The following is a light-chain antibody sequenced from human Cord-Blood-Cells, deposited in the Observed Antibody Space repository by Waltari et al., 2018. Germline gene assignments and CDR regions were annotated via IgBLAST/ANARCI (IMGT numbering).Light chain of an antibody. CDR3: QQSYSTWT. Sequence: DIQMTQSPYSLSASVGDRVTITCRASQSISSYLNWYQQKPGKAPKLLIYAASNLQSGVPSRFSGSGSGTDFTLTISSLQPEDFATYYCQQSYSTWTFGQGTKVEIK. CDR2: AAS. J-gene: IGKJ1*01. V-gene: IGKV1-39*01. CDR1: QSISSY.